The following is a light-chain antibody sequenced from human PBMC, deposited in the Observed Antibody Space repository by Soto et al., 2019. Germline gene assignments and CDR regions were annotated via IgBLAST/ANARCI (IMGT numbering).Light chain of an antibody. J-gene: IGLJ3*02. CDR3: LSYTSANTRV. V-gene: IGLV2-14*01. CDR2: EVN. Sequence: QSALPQPASVAASPGQSITISCTGTSSDVGGYKFVSWYQHHPGKAPKLMIYEVNNRPSGVSNRFSGSKSGNTASLTISGLQPEDEADYYCLSYTSANTRVFGGGTKLTVL. CDR1: SSDVGGYKF.